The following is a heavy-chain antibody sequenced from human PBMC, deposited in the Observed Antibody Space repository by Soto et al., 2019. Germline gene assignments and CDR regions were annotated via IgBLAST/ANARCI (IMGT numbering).Heavy chain of an antibody. CDR1: GFTFSDYS. J-gene: IGHJ4*02. D-gene: IGHD3-16*02. CDR2: ISESSDTI. V-gene: IGHV3-48*01. Sequence: EVQLVESGGGLVQPGWSLRLSCTASGFTFSDYSMDWVRQTPGKGLEWLSYISESSDTIYYADSVKGRFTISRDNAKNSLFLQMSSLRGEDTAVYYCARDKMGELSIADYWGQGTPVTVSS. CDR3: ARDKMGELSIADY.